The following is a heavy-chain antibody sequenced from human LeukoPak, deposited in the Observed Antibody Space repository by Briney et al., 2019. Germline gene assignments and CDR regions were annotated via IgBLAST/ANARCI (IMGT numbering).Heavy chain of an antibody. CDR3: ARSDPAAQGYYFDY. CDR2: INHSGST. Sequence: PSETLSLTCTVSGDSITTYYWSWIRQPPGKGLEWIGEINHSGSTNYNPSLKSRVTISVDTSKNQFSLKLSSVTAADTAVYYCARSDPAAQGYYFDYWGQGTLVTVSS. CDR1: GDSITTYY. J-gene: IGHJ4*02. D-gene: IGHD6-13*01. V-gene: IGHV4-34*01.